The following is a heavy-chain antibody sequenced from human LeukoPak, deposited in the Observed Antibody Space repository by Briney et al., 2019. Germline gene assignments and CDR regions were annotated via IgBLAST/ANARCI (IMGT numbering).Heavy chain of an antibody. CDR1: GGAFSGYY. V-gene: IGHV4-34*01. CDR3: ARVRTYAYNCFDP. Sequence: SGTLSLTCAVYGGAFSGYYWSWIRQPPGKGVEWIGEINHSGSTNCNPSLKSRVTISVDTSKNQFSLKLSSVTAADTAVYYCARVRTYAYNCFDPWGQGTLVTVSS. CDR2: INHSGST. D-gene: IGHD4-17*01. J-gene: IGHJ5*02.